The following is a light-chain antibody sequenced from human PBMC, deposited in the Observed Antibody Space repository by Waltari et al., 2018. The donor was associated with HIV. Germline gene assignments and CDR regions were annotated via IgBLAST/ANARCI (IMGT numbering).Light chain of an antibody. V-gene: IGLV2-14*01. Sequence: QSALTQPASVSGSPGQSIPISCTGTSSAIGTYNYVSWYQQHPGKAPKLMIYDVSNRPSGVSNRFSGSKSGNTASLTISGLQAEDEADYYCSSYTSSNTPVVFGGGTKLTVL. CDR3: SSYTSSNTPVV. J-gene: IGLJ2*01. CDR2: DVS. CDR1: SSAIGTYNY.